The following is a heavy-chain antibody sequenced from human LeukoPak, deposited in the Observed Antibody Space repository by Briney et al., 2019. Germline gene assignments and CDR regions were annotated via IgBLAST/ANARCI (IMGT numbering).Heavy chain of an antibody. D-gene: IGHD5-18*01. CDR3: ARDIQLRDY. Sequence: ASVKVSCKASGGTFSSYAISLVRQAPGQGLEWMGRINPNSGGTNYAQKFQGRVTMTRDTSISTADMDLSRLRSDDTAVYYCARDIQLRDYWGQGTLVTVSS. CDR2: INPNSGGT. J-gene: IGHJ4*02. V-gene: IGHV1-2*06. CDR1: GGTFSSYA.